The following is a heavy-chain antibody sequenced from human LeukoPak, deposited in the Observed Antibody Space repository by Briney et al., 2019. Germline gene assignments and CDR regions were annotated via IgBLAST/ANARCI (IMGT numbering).Heavy chain of an antibody. CDR2: IHTSGNT. J-gene: IGHJ5*02. Sequence: PSETLSLTCTVSGGAVISGNYYWSWIRQPAGKGLEWTGRIHTSGNTNYNPSLKSRVIISVDTSKNQFSLKLSSVTAADTAVYYCARDGIREWFGESGGSWFDPWGQGTLVTVSS. D-gene: IGHD3-10*01. CDR1: GGAVISGNYY. CDR3: ARDGIREWFGESGGSWFDP. V-gene: IGHV4-61*10.